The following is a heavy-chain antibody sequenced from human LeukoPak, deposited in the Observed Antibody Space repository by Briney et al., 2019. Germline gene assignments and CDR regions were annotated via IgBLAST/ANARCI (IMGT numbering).Heavy chain of an antibody. V-gene: IGHV1-69*04. CDR2: IIPILGIA. CDR1: GGTFSSYA. J-gene: IGHJ6*02. D-gene: IGHD6-13*01. CDR3: ARYSSSWPLYYGMDV. Sequence: SVKVSCKASGGTFSSYAISWVRQAPGQGLEWMGRIIPILGIANYAQKFQGRVTITADKSTSTAYMELSSLRSEDTAVYYCARYSSSWPLYYGMDVWGQGTTVTVSS.